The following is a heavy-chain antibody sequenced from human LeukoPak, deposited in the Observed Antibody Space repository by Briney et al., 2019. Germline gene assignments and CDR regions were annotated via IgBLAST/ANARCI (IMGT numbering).Heavy chain of an antibody. CDR3: ARIAEPLYCFDY. J-gene: IGHJ4*02. CDR1: GGSISSAGYS. D-gene: IGHD6-13*01. Sequence: PSETLSLTCAVSGGSISSAGYSWSWIRQPPGKGLEWIGYIYQSGSTYYNPSLKSRVTISVDRSKNQFSLKLSSVTAADTAVYYCARIAEPLYCFDYWGQGTLVTVSS. CDR2: IYQSGST. V-gene: IGHV4-30-2*01.